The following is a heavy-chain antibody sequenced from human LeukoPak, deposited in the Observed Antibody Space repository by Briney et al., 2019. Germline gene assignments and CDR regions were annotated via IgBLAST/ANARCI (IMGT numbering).Heavy chain of an antibody. Sequence: PGGSLRLSCAASGFTFSSYWMSWVRQAPGKGLEWVANIKQDGSEKYYVDSVKGRFTISRDNAKNSLYLQMNSLRAEDTAVYYCARVAPSIAAAKEADYWGQGTLVTVSS. D-gene: IGHD6-13*01. J-gene: IGHJ4*02. CDR3: ARVAPSIAAAKEADY. CDR1: GFTFSSYW. V-gene: IGHV3-7*01. CDR2: IKQDGSEK.